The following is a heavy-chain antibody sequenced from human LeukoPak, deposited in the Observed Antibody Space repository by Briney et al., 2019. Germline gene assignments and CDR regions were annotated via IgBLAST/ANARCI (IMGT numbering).Heavy chain of an antibody. Sequence: SVKVSCKASGGTFSSYAISWVRQAPGQGLEWMGRIIPILGIANYAQKFQGRVTITADKSTSAAYMELSSLRSEDTAVYYCARGSTYYDFWSGKNWFDPWGQGTLVTVSS. CDR1: GGTFSSYA. D-gene: IGHD3-3*01. CDR3: ARGSTYYDFWSGKNWFDP. CDR2: IIPILGIA. J-gene: IGHJ5*02. V-gene: IGHV1-69*04.